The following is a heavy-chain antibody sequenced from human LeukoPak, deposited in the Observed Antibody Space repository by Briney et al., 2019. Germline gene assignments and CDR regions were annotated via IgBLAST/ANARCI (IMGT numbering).Heavy chain of an antibody. J-gene: IGHJ4*02. CDR1: GLTFSSYA. Sequence: PGGSLRLSCAASGLTFSSYAMSWVRQAPGKGLEWVSAISGSGGSTYYADSVKGRFTISRDNSKNTLYLQMNSLRAEDTAVYYCARDYDDYYDSSGYDYWGQGTLVTVSS. CDR2: ISGSGGST. CDR3: ARDYDDYYDSSGYDY. D-gene: IGHD3-22*01. V-gene: IGHV3-23*01.